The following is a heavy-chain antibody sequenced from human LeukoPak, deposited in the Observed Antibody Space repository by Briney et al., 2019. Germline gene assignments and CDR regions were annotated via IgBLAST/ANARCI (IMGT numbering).Heavy chain of an antibody. CDR2: ISSSGSTI. CDR3: ARDDVVVVPETNDYYYYYMDV. D-gene: IGHD2-15*01. J-gene: IGHJ6*03. CDR1: GFTFSDYY. V-gene: IGHV3-11*04. Sequence: GGSLRLSCAASGFTFSDYYMSWIRQAPGKGLEWVSYISSSGSTIYYADSVKGRFTISRDNAKNSLYLQMNSLRAEDTAVYYCARDDVVVVPETNDYYYYYMDVWGKGTTVTVSS.